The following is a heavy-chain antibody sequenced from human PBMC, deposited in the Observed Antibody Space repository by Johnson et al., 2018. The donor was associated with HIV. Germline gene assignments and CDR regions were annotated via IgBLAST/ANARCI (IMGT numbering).Heavy chain of an antibody. Sequence: VQLVESGGGVVRPGGSLRLSCAASGFTFSSYWMSWVRQAPGKGLEWVANIKQDGSEKYYVDSVKGRFTISRDNAKNSLYLQMNSLRAEDTAVYYCARFLLLPNGYNWGFDIWGQGTMVTVSS. D-gene: IGHD5-24*01. CDR3: ARFLLLPNGYNWGFDI. CDR2: IKQDGSEK. J-gene: IGHJ3*02. V-gene: IGHV3-7*01. CDR1: GFTFSSYW.